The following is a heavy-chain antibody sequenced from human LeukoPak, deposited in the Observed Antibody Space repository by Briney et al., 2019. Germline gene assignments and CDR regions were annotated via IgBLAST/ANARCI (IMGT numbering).Heavy chain of an antibody. CDR1: GFTFSTYS. CDR3: ARDRLRD. CDR2: ISSTSSNI. D-gene: IGHD4-17*01. J-gene: IGHJ4*02. Sequence: GGSLRLSCAATGFTFSTYSMNWVRQAPGKGLEWVSFISSTSSNIYYADSVKGRITISRDNAKNSLYLQMNSLRAEDTAVYYCARDRLRDWGQGTLVTVSS. V-gene: IGHV3-21*01.